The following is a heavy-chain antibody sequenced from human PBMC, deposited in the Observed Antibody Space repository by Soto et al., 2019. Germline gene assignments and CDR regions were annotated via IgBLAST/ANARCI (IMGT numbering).Heavy chain of an antibody. J-gene: IGHJ5*02. CDR2: IYYSGST. CDR3: ARWGGGRYHNWFPNWFGP. CDR1: STSFD. Sequence: STSFDWCLIRQHPGRGLEWIGRIYYSGSTYYNPSLKSRVTISVDTSKNQFSMKLSSVTAADTAVYYCARWGGGRYHNWFPNWFGPWGQGPLVTVSS. D-gene: IGHD3-10*01. V-gene: IGHV4-39*01.